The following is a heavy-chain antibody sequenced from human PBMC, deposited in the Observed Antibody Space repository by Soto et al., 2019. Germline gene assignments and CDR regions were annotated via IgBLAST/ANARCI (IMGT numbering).Heavy chain of an antibody. CDR1: EFTFDKYY. Sequence: GGSLRLSCAASEFTFDKYYMTWVRQAPGRGPEWVANIKPDGSEQYYVDSVKGRFTISRDNANNSLYLQMNSLRAEDTAVYFCARGNWNYYYGFDVWGEGTKVTVSS. V-gene: IGHV3-7*01. D-gene: IGHD1-20*01. CDR2: IKPDGSEQ. J-gene: IGHJ6*04. CDR3: ARGNWNYYYGFDV.